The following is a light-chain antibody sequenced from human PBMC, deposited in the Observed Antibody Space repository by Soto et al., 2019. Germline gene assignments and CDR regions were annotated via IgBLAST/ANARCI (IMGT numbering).Light chain of an antibody. J-gene: IGLJ1*01. CDR3: SSYTSSSTPYV. Sequence: ALTQPASVSGAPGQSITISCTGTSSDVGGYNYVSWYQQHPVKAPKLMIYDVTNRPSGVSDRFSGSKSGNTASLTISGLQAEDEADYYCSSYTSSSTPYVFGTGTKVTVL. CDR2: DVT. CDR1: SSDVGGYNY. V-gene: IGLV2-14*01.